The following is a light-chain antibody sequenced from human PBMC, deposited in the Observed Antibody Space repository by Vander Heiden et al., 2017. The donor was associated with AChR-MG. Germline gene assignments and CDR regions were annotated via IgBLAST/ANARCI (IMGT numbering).Light chain of an antibody. J-gene: IGLJ2*01. CDR2: RDQ. CDR1: KLGDKY. V-gene: IGLV3-1*01. Sequence: SYELTQPPSVSVSPGQTVSITCSGDKLGDKYVSWYQQMSGQSPVVVIYRDQKRPSGIPERFSGSSSGNTATLTISGTQTIDEAEYYCQVWDSTTVIFGGGTKLTVL. CDR3: QVWDSTTVI.